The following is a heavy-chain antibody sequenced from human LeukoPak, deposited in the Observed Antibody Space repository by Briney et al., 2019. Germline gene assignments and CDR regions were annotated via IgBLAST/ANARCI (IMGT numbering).Heavy chain of an antibody. D-gene: IGHD2-2*01. CDR3: ASTHLGYCSSTSCQNDY. J-gene: IGHJ4*02. Sequence: GGSLRLSCAASGFTFSNYMSWVRQAPGKGLEWVSVIYSGGSTYYADSVKGRFTISRDNSKNTLYLQMNSLRAEDTAVYYCASTHLGYCSSTSCQNDYWGQGTLVTVSS. V-gene: IGHV3-53*01. CDR2: IYSGGST. CDR1: GFTFSNY.